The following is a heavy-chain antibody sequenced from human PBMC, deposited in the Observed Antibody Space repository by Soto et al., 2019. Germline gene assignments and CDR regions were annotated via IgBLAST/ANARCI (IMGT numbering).Heavy chain of an antibody. D-gene: IGHD3-16*02. Sequence: SVKVSCKASGGTFSSYAMSWVRQAPGQGLEWMGGIIPIFGTANYAQKFQGRVTITADESTSTAYLELRSLGSDDTAVYYCALSPRPSQGKSLFDYWGQGSLDTGSS. J-gene: IGHJ5*01. CDR2: IIPIFGTA. V-gene: IGHV1-69*13. CDR3: ALSPRPSQGKSLFDY. CDR1: GGTFSSYA.